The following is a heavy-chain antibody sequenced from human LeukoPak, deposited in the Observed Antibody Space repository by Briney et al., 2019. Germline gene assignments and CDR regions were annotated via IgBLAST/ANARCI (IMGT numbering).Heavy chain of an antibody. V-gene: IGHV6-1*01. CDR1: GDSVSSNSAA. D-gene: IGHD2-2*01. Sequence: SQTLSLTCAVSGDSVSSNSAAWNWIRQSPSRGLEWLGRTYYRSKWYNDYAVSVKSRITFNPDTSKNQFSPQLTSVTPEDTAIYYCAREVIVEVPAGMDYWGQGTLVTVSS. CDR3: AREVIVEVPAGMDY. J-gene: IGHJ4*02. CDR2: TYYRSKWYN.